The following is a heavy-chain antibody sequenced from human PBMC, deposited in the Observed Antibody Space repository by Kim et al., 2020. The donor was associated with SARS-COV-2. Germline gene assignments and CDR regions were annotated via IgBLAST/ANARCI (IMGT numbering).Heavy chain of an antibody. V-gene: IGHV3-23*03. CDR2: IYSGGSST. D-gene: IGHD3-10*01. J-gene: IGHJ3*02. CDR1: GFTFSSYA. Sequence: GGSLRLSCAASGFTFSSYAMSWVRQAPGKGLEWVSVIYSGGSSTYYADSVKGRFTISRDNSKNTLYLQMNSLRAEDTAVYYWAYGSGSPDAFDIWGQGA. CDR3: AYGSGSPDAFDI.